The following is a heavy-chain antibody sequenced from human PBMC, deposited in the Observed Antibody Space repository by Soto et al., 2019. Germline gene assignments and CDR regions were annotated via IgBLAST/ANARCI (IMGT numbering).Heavy chain of an antibody. V-gene: IGHV3-23*01. Sequence: EVQLLESGGGLVQPGGSLRLSCAASGFTFSNSAMIWVRQAPGKGLEWVSAITGSGGNTYYADSVKGRFTISRDNSKNTLYLQMTSLRAEDTAVDYCAKEAYSSSWYVDYWGQGSLVTVSS. CDR2: ITGSGGNT. J-gene: IGHJ4*02. D-gene: IGHD6-13*01. CDR1: GFTFSNSA. CDR3: AKEAYSSSWYVDY.